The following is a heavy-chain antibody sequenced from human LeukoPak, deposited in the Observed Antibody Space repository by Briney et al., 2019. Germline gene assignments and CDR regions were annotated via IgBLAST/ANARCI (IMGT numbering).Heavy chain of an antibody. CDR1: GGSISSSSYY. CDR2: IYYSGST. Sequence: SETLSLTCTVSGGSISSSSYYWGWIRQPPGKGLEWIGSIYYSGSTYYIPSLKSRVTISVDTSKNQFSLKLSSVTAADTAVYYCALVEGQQLVINYWGQGTLVTVSS. J-gene: IGHJ4*02. CDR3: ALVEGQQLVINY. D-gene: IGHD6-13*01. V-gene: IGHV4-39*01.